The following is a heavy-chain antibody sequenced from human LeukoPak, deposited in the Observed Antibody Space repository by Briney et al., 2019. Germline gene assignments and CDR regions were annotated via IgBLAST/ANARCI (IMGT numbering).Heavy chain of an antibody. CDR1: GGSISSGSYY. Sequence: PSETLSLTGTVSGGSISSGSYYWSWIRQPAGKGLEWIGRIYTSGSTNYNPSLKSRVTISVDTSKNQFSLKLSSVTAADTAVYYCARDLIKGARFDPWGQGTLVTVSS. V-gene: IGHV4-61*02. CDR3: ARDLIKGARFDP. J-gene: IGHJ5*02. D-gene: IGHD3-16*01. CDR2: IYTSGST.